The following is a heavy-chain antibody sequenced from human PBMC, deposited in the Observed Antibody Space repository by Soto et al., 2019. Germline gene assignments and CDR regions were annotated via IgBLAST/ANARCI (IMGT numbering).Heavy chain of an antibody. J-gene: IGHJ6*02. D-gene: IGHD3-9*01. CDR1: GYTFTSYA. CDR2: INAGNGNT. Sequence: GASVKVSCKASGYTFTSYAMHWVRQAPGQRLEWMGWINAGNGNTKYSQKFQGRVTITRDTSASTAYMELSSLRSEDTAVYYCARENDILTGYRPQGKSPGYYYGMDVWGQGTTVTVSS. V-gene: IGHV1-3*01. CDR3: ARENDILTGYRPQGKSPGYYYGMDV.